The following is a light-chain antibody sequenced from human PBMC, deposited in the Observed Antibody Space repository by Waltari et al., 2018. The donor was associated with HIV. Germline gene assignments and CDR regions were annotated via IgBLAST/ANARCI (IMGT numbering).Light chain of an antibody. CDR1: QTIGDY. CDR2: SAT. J-gene: IGKJ3*01. V-gene: IGKV1-39*01. Sequence: DIQLTQSPSPLSASVGDRVTIPCRASQTIGDYVNWYQQKPGKPPKVLIYSATSLQPGVPSRFSGSGSGTDFALTISSLQPEDLAIYYCEQIYTFPLFSFGPGTKVEIK. CDR3: EQIYTFPLFS.